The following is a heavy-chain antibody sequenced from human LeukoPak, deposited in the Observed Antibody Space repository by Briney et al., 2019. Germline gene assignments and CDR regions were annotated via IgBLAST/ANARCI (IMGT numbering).Heavy chain of an antibody. V-gene: IGHV3-30-3*01. Sequence: GRSLRLSCAASGFTFSSYAMHWVRQAPGKGLEWVAVISYDGSNKYYADSVKGRFTISRDNSKNTLYLQMNSLRAEDTAVYYCATYGDFKWGEGSLVTVSS. CDR1: GFTFSSYA. D-gene: IGHD4-17*01. CDR2: ISYDGSNK. J-gene: IGHJ4*02. CDR3: ATYGDFK.